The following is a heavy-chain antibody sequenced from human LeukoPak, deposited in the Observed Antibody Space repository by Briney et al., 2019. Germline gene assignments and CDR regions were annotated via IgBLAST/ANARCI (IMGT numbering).Heavy chain of an antibody. J-gene: IGHJ4*02. D-gene: IGHD3-16*02. CDR2: MKRDGSEI. CDR3: ARGEEYRY. Sequence: GGSLRLSCSASGFTFSTYWMSWVRQAPGKGLEWVANMKRDGSEIYYVDSVKGRFTISRDNAKNSLYLQMNSLRAEDTAVYYCARGEEYRYWGQGTLVTVSS. CDR1: GFTFSTYW. V-gene: IGHV3-7*01.